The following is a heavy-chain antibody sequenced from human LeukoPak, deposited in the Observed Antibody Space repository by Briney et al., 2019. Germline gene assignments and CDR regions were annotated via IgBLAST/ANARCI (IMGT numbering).Heavy chain of an antibody. J-gene: IGHJ4*02. CDR1: GFTFSSYA. V-gene: IGHV3-23*01. D-gene: IGHD2-15*01. Sequence: GGSLRLSCAASGFTFSSYAMSWVRQAPGKGLEWVSAISGSGGSTYYADSVKGRFTISRDNSENTLYLQMNSLRAEDTAVYYCAKGAYCSGGSCYRSPFDYWGQGTLVTVSS. CDR2: ISGSGGST. CDR3: AKGAYCSGGSCYRSPFDY.